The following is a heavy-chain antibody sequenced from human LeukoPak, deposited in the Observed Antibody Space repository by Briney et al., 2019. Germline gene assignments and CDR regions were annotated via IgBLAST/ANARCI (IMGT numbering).Heavy chain of an antibody. D-gene: IGHD5-18*01. Sequence: GGSLRLSCAASGFTVSSNYMSWVRQAPGKGLEWVSVIYSGGSTYYADSVKGRFTISRDNSRNTLYLQMNSLRAEDTAVYYCAKEVRGYSYTFDYWGQGTLVTVSS. CDR1: GFTVSSNY. V-gene: IGHV3-66*01. J-gene: IGHJ4*02. CDR2: IYSGGST. CDR3: AKEVRGYSYTFDY.